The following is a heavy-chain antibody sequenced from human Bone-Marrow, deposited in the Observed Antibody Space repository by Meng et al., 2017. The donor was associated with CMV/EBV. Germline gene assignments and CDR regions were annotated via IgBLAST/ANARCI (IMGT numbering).Heavy chain of an antibody. CDR2: ISGSDNVI. CDR3: ARGKEGMDV. CDR1: GFTFSVYY. V-gene: IGHV3-11*04. Sequence: GESLKISCAASGFTFSVYYMGWMRQAPGKGLEWVSYISGSDNVIHYADSMKGRSTISRDNAKNSLYLQMNSLRAEDTAGYYCARGKEGMDVWGQGTTVTVSS. J-gene: IGHJ6*02.